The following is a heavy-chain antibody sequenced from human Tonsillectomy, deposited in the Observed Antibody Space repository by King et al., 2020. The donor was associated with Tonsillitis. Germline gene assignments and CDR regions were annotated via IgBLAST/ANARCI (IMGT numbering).Heavy chain of an antibody. D-gene: IGHD2-2*01. CDR3: AKRLGSTFYYYMDV. CDR2: ISGSGGST. J-gene: IGHJ6*03. V-gene: IGHV3-23*04. Sequence: VQLVESGGGLVQPGGSLRLSCAASGFTFSSYAMSWVRQAPGKGLEWVSAISGSGGSTYYADSVKGRFTISKDNSKNTLYLQMNSLIAEDTAVYYCAKRLGSTFYYYMDVWGKGTTVTVSS. CDR1: GFTFSSYA.